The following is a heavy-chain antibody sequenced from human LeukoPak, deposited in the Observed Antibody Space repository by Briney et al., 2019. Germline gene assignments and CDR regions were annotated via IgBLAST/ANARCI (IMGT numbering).Heavy chain of an antibody. Sequence: SETLSLTCTVSGGSISSSSYSWGWIRQPPGKGLEWIGSIYYSGSTYYNPSLKSRVTISVDTSKNQFSLKLSSVTAADTAVYYCASLRIDQSYFDYWGQGTLVTVSS. J-gene: IGHJ4*02. D-gene: IGHD1-26*01. V-gene: IGHV4-39*01. CDR2: IYYSGST. CDR3: ASLRIDQSYFDY. CDR1: GGSISSSSYS.